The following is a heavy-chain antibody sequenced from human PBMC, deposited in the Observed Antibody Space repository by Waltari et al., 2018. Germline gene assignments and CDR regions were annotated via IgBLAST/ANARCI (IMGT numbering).Heavy chain of an antibody. Sequence: EVQLVESGGGLVQPGGSLRLSCAASGFTFSSYSMNWVRQAPGKGLEWVSYISSSSSTIYYADSVKGRFTISRDNAKNSLYLQMNSLRAEDTALYYCARDPSGDYFDYWGQGTLVTVSS. CDR1: GFTFSSYS. V-gene: IGHV3-48*04. D-gene: IGHD4-17*01. CDR3: ARDPSGDYFDY. J-gene: IGHJ4*02. CDR2: ISSSSSTI.